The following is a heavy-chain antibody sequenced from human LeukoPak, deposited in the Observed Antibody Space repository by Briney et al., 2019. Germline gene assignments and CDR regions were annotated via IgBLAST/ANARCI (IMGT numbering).Heavy chain of an antibody. CDR1: GGSISSYY. D-gene: IGHD3-22*01. CDR3: ASDNYYDSSAFDY. V-gene: IGHV4-59*12. Sequence: SETLSLTCTVSGGSISSYYWSWVRQPPGKGLEWLGYIYYSGSTNYNPSLRSRVTISVDTSKNQCSMKLSSVTAADTAVYYCASDNYYDSSAFDYWGQGNLVTVSS. CDR2: IYYSGST. J-gene: IGHJ4*02.